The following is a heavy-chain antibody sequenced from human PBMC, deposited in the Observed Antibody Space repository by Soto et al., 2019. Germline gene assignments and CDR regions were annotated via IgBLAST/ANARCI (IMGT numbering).Heavy chain of an antibody. Sequence: QVQLQESGPGLVKPSETLSLTCTVSGGSISSYYWSWIRQPPGKGLEWIGYIYYSGSTNYNPSLKSRVSISVDTSKHQSSLKLSSVTAADTDVYYCARALGVVVVPAAAYYYYGMDVWGQGTTVTVSS. CDR3: ARALGVVVVPAAAYYYYGMDV. D-gene: IGHD2-2*01. J-gene: IGHJ6*02. CDR2: IYYSGST. V-gene: IGHV4-59*01. CDR1: GGSISSYY.